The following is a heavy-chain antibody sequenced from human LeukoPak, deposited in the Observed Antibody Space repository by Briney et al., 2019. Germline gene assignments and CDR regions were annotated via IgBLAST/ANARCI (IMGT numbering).Heavy chain of an antibody. Sequence: GGSLRLSCAASGFTFDDYGMSWVRQVAGQGLEWVSGIDWNGASTGYADSVKGRFTISRDNAKKSLYLQMNSLRAEDTALYYWARGSTMVSDYWGQGTLVTVSS. D-gene: IGHD3-10*01. CDR3: ARGSTMVSDY. V-gene: IGHV3-20*04. CDR2: IDWNGAST. J-gene: IGHJ4*02. CDR1: GFTFDDYG.